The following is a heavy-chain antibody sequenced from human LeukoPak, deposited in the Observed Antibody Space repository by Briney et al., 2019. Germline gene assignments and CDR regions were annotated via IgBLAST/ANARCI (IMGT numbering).Heavy chain of an antibody. CDR2: ISGSGGST. CDR1: GFTFSSYA. J-gene: IGHJ4*02. Sequence: GGSLRLSCAASGFTFSSYAMSWVRQAPGKGLEWVSAISGSGGSTYYADSVKGRFTISRDNSKNTLYLQMNSLRAEDTAVYYCAKGAGGIAARASHMVDYWGQGTLVTVSS. D-gene: IGHD6-6*01. CDR3: AKGAGGIAARASHMVDY. V-gene: IGHV3-23*01.